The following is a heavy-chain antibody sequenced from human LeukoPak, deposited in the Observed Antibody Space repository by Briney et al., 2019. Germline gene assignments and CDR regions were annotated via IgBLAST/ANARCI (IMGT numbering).Heavy chain of an antibody. J-gene: IGHJ5*02. Sequence: PSETLSLTCAVSGYSISSGYYWGWIRQPPGKGLEWIGSIYHSGSTYYNPSLKRRVTISVDTSKNQFSLKLSSVTAADTAVYYCARQGYSYGRNWFDPWGQGTLVTVSS. CDR1: GYSISSGYY. CDR2: IYHSGST. CDR3: ARQGYSYGRNWFDP. V-gene: IGHV4-38-2*01. D-gene: IGHD5-18*01.